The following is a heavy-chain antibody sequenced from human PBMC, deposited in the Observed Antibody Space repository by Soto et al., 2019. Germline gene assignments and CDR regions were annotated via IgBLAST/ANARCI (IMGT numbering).Heavy chain of an antibody. CDR3: ARPYCSGGSCYSVYYYYGMDV. CDR1: GFTFSSYG. CDR2: IWYDGSNK. D-gene: IGHD2-15*01. J-gene: IGHJ6*01. Sequence: QVQLVESGGGVVQPGRSLRLSCAASGFTFSSYGMHWVRQAPGKGLEWVAVIWYDGSNKYYADSVKGRFTISRDNSKNTLYLQMNSLRAEDQAVYYCARPYCSGGSCYSVYYYYGMDVWGQGTTVTVSS. V-gene: IGHV3-33*01.